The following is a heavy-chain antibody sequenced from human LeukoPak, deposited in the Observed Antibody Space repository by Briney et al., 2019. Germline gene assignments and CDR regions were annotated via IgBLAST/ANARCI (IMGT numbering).Heavy chain of an antibody. D-gene: IGHD2-2*01. Sequence: GRSLRLSCAASGFTFDDYAMHWVRQAPGKGLEWVSGISWNSGSIGYADSVKGRFTISRDNAKNSLYLQMNSLRAEDTALYYCAKGRDKYQLLSKNWFDPWGQGTLVTVSS. V-gene: IGHV3-9*01. CDR2: ISWNSGSI. CDR1: GFTFDDYA. J-gene: IGHJ5*02. CDR3: AKGRDKYQLLSKNWFDP.